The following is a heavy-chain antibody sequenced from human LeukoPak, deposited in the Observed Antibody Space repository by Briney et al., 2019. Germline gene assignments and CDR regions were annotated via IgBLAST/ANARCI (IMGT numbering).Heavy chain of an antibody. Sequence: SETLSLTCAVYGGSFSGYYWNLIRQPPGKGLEWIGEINHSGSTKYNPSLKSRVNISIDTSKNQFSLKRSSVTAADTAVYYCAGSTDYGGNFFDYWGQGTLVTVSS. CDR2: INHSGST. V-gene: IGHV4-34*01. D-gene: IGHD4-23*01. CDR1: GGSFSGYY. J-gene: IGHJ4*02. CDR3: AGSTDYGGNFFDY.